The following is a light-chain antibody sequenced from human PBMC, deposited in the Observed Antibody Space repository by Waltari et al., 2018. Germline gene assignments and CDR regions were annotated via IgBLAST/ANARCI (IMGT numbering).Light chain of an antibody. J-gene: IGLJ3*02. V-gene: IGLV6-57*04. CDR2: EDN. CDR1: GGDIVSNY. CDR3: QSYDSINHGV. Sequence: NFMLTQPHSVSESTGKTVTISCTRSGGDIVSNYVQWYQQRPGSAPTTVIYEDNQSPSGVPVRFSGSIESSSNSASLTISGLKTEDEADYYCQSYDSINHGVFGGGTKLTVL.